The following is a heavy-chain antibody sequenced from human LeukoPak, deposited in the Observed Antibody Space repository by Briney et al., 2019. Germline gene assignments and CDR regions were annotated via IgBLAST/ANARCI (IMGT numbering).Heavy chain of an antibody. CDR3: ASNRDIASVGMGFDH. J-gene: IGHJ4*02. Sequence: PSETLSLTCTVSGGSISSYYWSWIRQPPGKGLEWIGYIHYSGSTNYNPSLESRVTISVDTSKNQFSLKLSSVTAADTAVYYCASNRDIASVGMGFDHWGQGTLVTVSS. V-gene: IGHV4-59*12. CDR1: GGSISSYY. D-gene: IGHD6-13*01. CDR2: IHYSGST.